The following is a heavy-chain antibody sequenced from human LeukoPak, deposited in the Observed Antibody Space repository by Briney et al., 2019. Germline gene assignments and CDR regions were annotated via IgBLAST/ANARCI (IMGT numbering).Heavy chain of an antibody. V-gene: IGHV3-30*18. J-gene: IGHJ4*02. CDR3: AKEGLWYSSGWYSRYFDH. D-gene: IGHD6-19*01. Sequence: GGSLRLSCAASGFTFSSYGMHWVRQAPGKGLEWVAVISYDGSNKYYADSVKGRFTISRDNSKNTLYLQMNSLRAEDTAVYYCAKEGLWYSSGWYSRYFDHWGQGTLVTVSS. CDR1: GFTFSSYG. CDR2: ISYDGSNK.